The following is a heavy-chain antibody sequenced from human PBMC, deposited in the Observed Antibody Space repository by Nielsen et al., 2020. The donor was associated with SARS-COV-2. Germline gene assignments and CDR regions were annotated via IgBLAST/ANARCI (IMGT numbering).Heavy chain of an antibody. V-gene: IGHV4-59*12. CDR3: ARPDLSYGYAFDI. J-gene: IGHJ3*02. D-gene: IGHD5-24*01. CDR2: IYYSGST. Sequence: SETLSLTCTVSGGSISSYYWSWIRQPPGKGLAWIGYIYYSGSTNYNPSLKSRVTMSLDKSKNHFSLKLNSLTAADTAVYYCARPDLSYGYAFDIWGQGTMVTVSS. CDR1: GGSISSYY.